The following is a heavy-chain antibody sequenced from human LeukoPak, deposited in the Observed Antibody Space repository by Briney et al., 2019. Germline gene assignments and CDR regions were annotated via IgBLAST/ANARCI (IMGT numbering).Heavy chain of an antibody. CDR1: GYTFTSYY. V-gene: IGHV1-46*01. CDR2: INPSGGST. D-gene: IGHD6-13*01. CDR3: ATAPSSSWYIHGSVGAFDI. J-gene: IGHJ3*02. Sequence: ASVKVSCKASGYTFTSYYMHWVRQAPGQGLEWMGIINPSGGSTSYAQKFQGRVTMTRDTSTSTVYMELSSLRSEDTAVYYCATAPSSSWYIHGSVGAFDIWGQGTMVTVSS.